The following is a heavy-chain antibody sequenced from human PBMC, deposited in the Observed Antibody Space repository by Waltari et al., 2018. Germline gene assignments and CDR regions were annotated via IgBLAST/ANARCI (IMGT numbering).Heavy chain of an antibody. CDR2: IYYTGTP. D-gene: IGHD5-12*01. CDR1: GGSISRSSYY. V-gene: IGHV4-39*01. Sequence: QLQLQESVPGLMKPSETLSLTCTVSGGSISRSSYYWGWIRQSPGKWLEWIASIYYTGTPYTNPTLESRVTISGDTSKNQCSLMLSCVTAADTAVYYCARHWKRNGYRFDPWGQGTLVTVSS. CDR3: ARHWKRNGYRFDP. J-gene: IGHJ5*02.